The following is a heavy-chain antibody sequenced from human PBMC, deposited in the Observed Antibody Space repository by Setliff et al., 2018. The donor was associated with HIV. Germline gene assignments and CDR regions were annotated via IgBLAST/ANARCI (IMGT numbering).Heavy chain of an antibody. CDR1: GFTFSNYA. Sequence: PGGSLRLSCATSGFTFSNYAMSWVRQAPGKGLEWVSSISGTGDGTYYADSVRGRFTISRDNSKNTLYLQMNTLRAGDTAVYYCASTTYYYDSSGYNSWPLLDYWGQGTLVTVSS. CDR3: ASTTYYYDSSGYNSWPLLDY. D-gene: IGHD3-22*01. J-gene: IGHJ4*02. V-gene: IGHV3-23*01. CDR2: ISGTGDGT.